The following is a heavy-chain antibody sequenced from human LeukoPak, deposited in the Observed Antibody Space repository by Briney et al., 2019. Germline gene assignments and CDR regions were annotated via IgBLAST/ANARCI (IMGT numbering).Heavy chain of an antibody. J-gene: IGHJ5*02. V-gene: IGHV1-18*01. CDR2: ISANNDDT. Sequence: ASVKVSCKASGYTFTRYGTSWVRQAPGQGLEWIGWISANNDDTRYAQNFQGRVTMTADAPTTVYMELSGLKSDDTAVYYCARDFYSSGGTWSDCFDPWGQGTVVTVSS. CDR3: ARDFYSSGGTWSDCFDP. D-gene: IGHD2-15*01. CDR1: GYTFTRYG.